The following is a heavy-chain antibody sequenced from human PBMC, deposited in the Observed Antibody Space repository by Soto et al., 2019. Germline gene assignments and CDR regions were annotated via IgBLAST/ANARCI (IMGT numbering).Heavy chain of an antibody. CDR3: AKSYSSNWYDYFDY. Sequence: GGSLRLSCAASEFTFSTYAMSWVRQAPGKGLEWVSAISGSGGSTYYADSVKGRFTISRDTSKNTLHLQMNSLRAEDTALYYCAKSYSSNWYDYFDYWGQGTLVTVSS. CDR1: EFTFSTYA. CDR2: ISGSGGST. V-gene: IGHV3-23*01. J-gene: IGHJ4*02. D-gene: IGHD6-13*01.